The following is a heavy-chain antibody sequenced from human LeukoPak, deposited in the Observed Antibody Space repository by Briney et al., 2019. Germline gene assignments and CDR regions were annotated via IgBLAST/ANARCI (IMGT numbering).Heavy chain of an antibody. CDR1: GGSISSGDYY. J-gene: IGHJ4*02. D-gene: IGHD3-9*01. V-gene: IGHV4-30-4*01. Sequence: SETVSLTCTVSGGSISSGDYYWRWIRQPPGKGLEWIGYIYYSGSTYYNPSLKSRVTISVDTSKNQFSLKLSSVTAADTAVYYCAREGEYYDILTGYSRYFDYWGQGTLVTVSS. CDR3: AREGEYYDILTGYSRYFDY. CDR2: IYYSGST.